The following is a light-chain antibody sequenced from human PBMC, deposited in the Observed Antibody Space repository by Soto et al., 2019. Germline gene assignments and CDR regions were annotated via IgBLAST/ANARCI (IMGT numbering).Light chain of an antibody. J-gene: IGLJ3*02. CDR3: QTWSTGIRV. CDR2: LNSDGSH. CDR1: SGHSSYA. Sequence: QPVLTQSPSASASLGASVKLTCTLSSGHSSYAIAWHQQQPEKGPRYLMKLNSDGSHSKGGGIPDRFSGSSSGTERYLTISSLQSEDEADYYCQTWSTGIRVFGGGTKLTVL. V-gene: IGLV4-69*01.